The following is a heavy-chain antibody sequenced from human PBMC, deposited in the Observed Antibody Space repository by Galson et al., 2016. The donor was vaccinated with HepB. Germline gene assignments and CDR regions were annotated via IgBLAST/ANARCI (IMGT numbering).Heavy chain of an antibody. CDR1: GFTFSNYA. V-gene: IGHV3-23*01. J-gene: IGHJ6*02. Sequence: SLRLSCAASGFTFSNYAMSWVRQAPGKGLEWVSSISGSGRSTYYADSVKSRFTISRDNSKNTLYLQMNSLRAEDTAVYYCAKAQDFSGYYLKYYYYAMDVWGQGTTLTVSS. D-gene: IGHD3-22*01. CDR3: AKAQDFSGYYLKYYYYAMDV. CDR2: ISGSGRST.